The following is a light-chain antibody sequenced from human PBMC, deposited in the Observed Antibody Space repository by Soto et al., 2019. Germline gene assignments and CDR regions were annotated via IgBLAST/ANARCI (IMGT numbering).Light chain of an antibody. V-gene: IGKV1-39*01. J-gene: IGKJ2*01. CDR1: QSISSD. CDR3: QQTYSTPRT. CDR2: SAS. Sequence: DIQMTQSPSSLPASVGDRVTITCRASQSISSDLNWYQQKPGEAPKLLMYSASSLQSGVPLRFSGSGSGTDFTLTISSLHPEDFATYYCQQTYSTPRTFGQGTKVEIK.